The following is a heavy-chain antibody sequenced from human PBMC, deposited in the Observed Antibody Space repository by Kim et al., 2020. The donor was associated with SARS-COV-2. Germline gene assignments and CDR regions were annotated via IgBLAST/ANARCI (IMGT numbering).Heavy chain of an antibody. J-gene: IGHJ4*02. CDR3: ARGPFGGAGY. Sequence: TIYSAASVTGRFTISRDNAKNSLYLQMTSLRAEDTAVYYCARGPFGGAGYWGQGTLVTVSS. CDR2: TI. D-gene: IGHD3-10*01. V-gene: IGHV3-11*01.